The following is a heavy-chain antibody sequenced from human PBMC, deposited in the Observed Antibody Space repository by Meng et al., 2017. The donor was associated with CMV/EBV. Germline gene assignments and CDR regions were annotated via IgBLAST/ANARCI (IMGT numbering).Heavy chain of an antibody. CDR2: INSDGSST. V-gene: IGHV3-74*01. Sequence: GESLKISCAASGFTFSSYWMHWVRQAPGKGLVWVSRINSDGSSTSYADSVKGRFTISRDNAKNTLYLQMNSLRAEDTAVYYCARGVYCCSTSCYMPGYFDLWGRGTLVTVSS. J-gene: IGHJ2*01. CDR3: ARGVYCCSTSCYMPGYFDL. CDR1: GFTFSSYW. D-gene: IGHD2-2*02.